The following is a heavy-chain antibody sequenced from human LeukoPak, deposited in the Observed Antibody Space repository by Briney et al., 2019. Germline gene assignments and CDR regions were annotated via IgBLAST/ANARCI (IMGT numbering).Heavy chain of an antibody. CDR2: IYYSGST. CDR1: GDSINDYY. CDR3: ASFTISIPGAFDI. V-gene: IGHV4-30-4*08. D-gene: IGHD3-3*01. Sequence: SETLSLTCTVSGDSINDYYWSWIRQPPGKGLEWIGYIYYSGSTYYNPSLKSRVTISVDTSKNQFSLKLSSVTAADTAVYYCASFTISIPGAFDIWGQGTMVTVSS. J-gene: IGHJ3*02.